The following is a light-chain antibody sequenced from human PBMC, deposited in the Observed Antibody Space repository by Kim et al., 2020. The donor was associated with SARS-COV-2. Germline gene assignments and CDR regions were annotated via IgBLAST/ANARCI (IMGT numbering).Light chain of an antibody. Sequence: EIVMTQSPATLSVSPGERATLSCRASQSVSTYLAWYQQKPGQAPRLLIYGASTRATGIPARFSGSGSGTEFTLTISSLQSEDFAVYYCHQYDNWPLTFGQGTRLEIK. J-gene: IGKJ5*01. CDR2: GAS. V-gene: IGKV3-15*01. CDR1: QSVSTY. CDR3: HQYDNWPLT.